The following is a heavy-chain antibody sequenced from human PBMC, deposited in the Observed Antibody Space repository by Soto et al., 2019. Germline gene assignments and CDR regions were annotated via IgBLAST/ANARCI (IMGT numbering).Heavy chain of an antibody. J-gene: IGHJ4*02. Sequence: QVQLVQSGAEVKMPGSSVKVSCTASGGTFTSYTFSWVRQVPGQGLEWMGRIIPILRMADFAQKFQGRVTINADEATSTDYMKLSSLRSEDTAVYYCATSYGSGSAHFDYWGQGTRVTVS. D-gene: IGHD3-10*01. CDR1: GGTFTSYT. CDR3: ATSYGSGSAHFDY. CDR2: IIPILRMA. V-gene: IGHV1-69*02.